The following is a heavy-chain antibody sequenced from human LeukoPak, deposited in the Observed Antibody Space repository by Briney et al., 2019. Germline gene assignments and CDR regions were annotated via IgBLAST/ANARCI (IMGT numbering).Heavy chain of an antibody. CDR2: IYYNENT. Sequence: SETLSLTCTVSGGSISSTFYYWAWIRQSPGKGLEWIGSIYYNENTYYNPSLRSRVTMSVDTSKNQFSLRLSSVTAADTAVYYCARGFCNTRCYKEMATILPDYWGQGALVTVSS. CDR3: ARGFCNTRCYKEMATILPDY. CDR1: GGSISSTFYY. V-gene: IGHV4-39*01. J-gene: IGHJ4*02. D-gene: IGHD5-24*01.